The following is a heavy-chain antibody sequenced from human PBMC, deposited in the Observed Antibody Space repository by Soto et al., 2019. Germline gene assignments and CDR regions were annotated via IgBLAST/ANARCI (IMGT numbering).Heavy chain of an antibody. Sequence: SETLSLTCAVYGRSFSGYYWSWIRQPPGKGLEWSSQTNQKESNLYTASLKINGTTTVHTSKNKFSLNLSSVTAAHTDMYYCARLPSLAAAGTGWFDPWGQGTLGNGSS. J-gene: IGHJ5*01. CDR1: GRSFSGYY. V-gene: IGHV4-34*01. CDR3: ARLPSLAAAGTGWFDP. D-gene: IGHD6-13*01. CDR2: TNQKESN.